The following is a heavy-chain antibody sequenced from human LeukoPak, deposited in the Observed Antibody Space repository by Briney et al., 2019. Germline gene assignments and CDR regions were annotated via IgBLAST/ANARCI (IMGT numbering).Heavy chain of an antibody. D-gene: IGHD6-6*01. J-gene: IGHJ6*03. CDR1: GGSIRSYY. Sequence: PGTLSLTSTVSGGSIRSYYWSWIRQPPGKELRWFGYIYYSGSNNYYPSRKSRVTISADTSKNQPSLKLSTVAAADAAVYYCARGVYYYYYMDVWGKGTTVTVSS. CDR3: ARGVYYYYYMDV. CDR2: IYYSGSN. V-gene: IGHV4-59*01.